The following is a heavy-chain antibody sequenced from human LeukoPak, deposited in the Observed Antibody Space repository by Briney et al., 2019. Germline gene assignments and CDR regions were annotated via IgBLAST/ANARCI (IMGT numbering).Heavy chain of an antibody. D-gene: IGHD3-10*01. Sequence: GGSLRLSCTASGFTFGDYAMSWVRQAPGKGLEWVGFIRSKAYGGTTEYAASVKGRFTISRDDSKSIAYLQMNSLETEDTAVYYCTRVRGVLWFGENWFDPWGQGTLVTVSS. CDR3: TRVRGVLWFGENWFDP. CDR2: IRSKAYGGTT. J-gene: IGHJ5*02. CDR1: GFTFGDYA. V-gene: IGHV3-49*04.